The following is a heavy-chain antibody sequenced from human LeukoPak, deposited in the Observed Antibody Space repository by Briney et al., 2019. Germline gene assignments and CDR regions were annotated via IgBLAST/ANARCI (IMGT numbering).Heavy chain of an antibody. Sequence: SETLSLTCAVYGGSFSGYYWSWIRQPPGKGLEWIGEINHSGSTNYNPSLKSRVTISVDTSKNQFSLKLSSVTAADTAVYYCARRSRIGYDRWGQGTLVTVSS. CDR3: ARRSRIGYDR. J-gene: IGHJ4*02. V-gene: IGHV4-34*01. CDR1: GGSFSGYY. CDR2: INHSGST. D-gene: IGHD3-16*01.